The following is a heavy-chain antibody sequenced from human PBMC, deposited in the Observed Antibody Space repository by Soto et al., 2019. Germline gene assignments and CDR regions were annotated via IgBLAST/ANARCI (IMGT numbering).Heavy chain of an antibody. CDR1: GFTFSSYA. J-gene: IGHJ6*02. V-gene: IGHV3-23*01. CDR3: AKELIVVEPAAPHVTYYYYGMEY. D-gene: IGHD2-2*01. Sequence: EVQLLESGGGLVQPGGSLRLSCAASGFTFSSYAMSWVRQAPGKGLEWVSAISGSGGSTYYADSVKGRFTISRDNSKNTMYVEMNSLRAEDTAVYVCAKELIVVEPAAPHVTYYYYGMEYWGQGTPVPVS. CDR2: ISGSGGST.